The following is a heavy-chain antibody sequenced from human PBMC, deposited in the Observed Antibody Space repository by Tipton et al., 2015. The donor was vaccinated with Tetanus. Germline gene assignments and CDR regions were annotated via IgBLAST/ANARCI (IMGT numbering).Heavy chain of an antibody. CDR2: IWYDGSNK. CDR3: ARDRDDYGGYAPGFDF. J-gene: IGHJ4*02. Sequence: SLRLSCEASGFTFGDYAMHWVRQAPGKGLEWVTVIWYDGSNKYYADSVKGRLTISRDNSKNTVYLQMNSLRAEDTAVYYCARDRDDYGGYAPGFDFWGQGTLVTVSS. CDR1: GFTFGDYA. V-gene: IGHV3-33*08. D-gene: IGHD4-17*01.